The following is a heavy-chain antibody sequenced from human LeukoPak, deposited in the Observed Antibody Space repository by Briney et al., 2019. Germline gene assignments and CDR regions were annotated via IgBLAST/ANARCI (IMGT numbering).Heavy chain of an antibody. CDR1: GYSISSGYY. CDR3: ARDHPPIYGDYARGNFDY. V-gene: IGHV4-38-2*02. Sequence: AETLSLTCTVSGYSISSGYYWGWLRQPPGKGLEWIGSIYHSGSTYYNPSLKSRVTISVDTSKNQFSLKLSSVTAADTAVYYCARDHPPIYGDYARGNFDYWGQGTLVTVSS. CDR2: IYHSGST. J-gene: IGHJ4*02. D-gene: IGHD4-17*01.